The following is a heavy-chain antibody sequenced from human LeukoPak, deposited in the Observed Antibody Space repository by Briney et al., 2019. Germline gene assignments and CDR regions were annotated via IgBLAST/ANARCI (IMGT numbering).Heavy chain of an antibody. J-gene: IGHJ4*02. Sequence: SETLSLTCTVSGYSISSGYYWGWIRQPPGKGLEWIGSIYHSGSTYYNPSLKSRVTISVDTSKNQFSLRLNSVTAADTAVYYCARGGSPEYYYDTSGYLDYWGQGTLVTVSS. CDR2: IYHSGST. V-gene: IGHV4-38-2*02. CDR1: GYSISSGYY. CDR3: ARGGSPEYYYDTSGYLDY. D-gene: IGHD3-22*01.